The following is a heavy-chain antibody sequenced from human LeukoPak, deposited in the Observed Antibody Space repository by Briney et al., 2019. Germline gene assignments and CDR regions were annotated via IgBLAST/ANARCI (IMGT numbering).Heavy chain of an antibody. D-gene: IGHD3-22*01. CDR1: GFTFSSYG. CDR2: ISWNSGSI. CDR3: AKAYYDSSPYYFDY. Sequence: PGGSLRLPCAASGFTFSSYGMHWVRQAPGKGLEWVSGISWNSGSIGYADSVKGRFTISRDNAKNSLYLQMNSLRAEDTALYYCAKAYYDSSPYYFDYWGQGTLVTVSS. V-gene: IGHV3-9*01. J-gene: IGHJ4*02.